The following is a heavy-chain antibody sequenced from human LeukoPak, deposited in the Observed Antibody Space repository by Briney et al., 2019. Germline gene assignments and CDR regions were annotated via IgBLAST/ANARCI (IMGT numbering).Heavy chain of an antibody. D-gene: IGHD3-10*01. Sequence: QTGGALRLSCAASGFTFSSYSMNWVRQAPGKGLEWVSYISSRSSNIYYADSVKGRFTISRDNAKNSLHLQMNSLRDEDTAVYYCARDSGASGRYPFDYWGQGTLVTVSS. CDR1: GFTFSSYS. J-gene: IGHJ4*02. CDR2: ISSRSSNI. V-gene: IGHV3-48*02. CDR3: ARDSGASGRYPFDY.